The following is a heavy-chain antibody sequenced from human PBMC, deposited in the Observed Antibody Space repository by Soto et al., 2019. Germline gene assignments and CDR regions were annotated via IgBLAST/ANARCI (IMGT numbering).Heavy chain of an antibody. Sequence: QVQLVQSGAEVKKPGASVKVSCKASGYTFTSYYMHWVRQAPGQGLEWMGIINPSGGSTSYAQKFQGRVTMNRDTSTSTVYMELSSLRSEDTAVYYCARDLYCSSTSCYGDAFDIWGQGTMVTVSS. CDR3: ARDLYCSSTSCYGDAFDI. CDR2: INPSGGST. J-gene: IGHJ3*02. V-gene: IGHV1-46*03. D-gene: IGHD2-2*01. CDR1: GYTFTSYY.